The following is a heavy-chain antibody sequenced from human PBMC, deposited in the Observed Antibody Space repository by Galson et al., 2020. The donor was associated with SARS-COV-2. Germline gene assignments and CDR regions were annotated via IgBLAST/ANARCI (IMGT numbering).Heavy chain of an antibody. J-gene: IGHJ4*02. Sequence: GGSLRLSCAASGFTFSSYWMSWVRQAPGKGLEWVANIKQDGSEKYYVDSVKGRFTISRDNAKNSLYLQMNSLRAEDTAVYYCARDFSDYDPANFDYWGQGTLVTVSS. D-gene: IGHD3-22*01. V-gene: IGHV3-7*03. CDR2: IKQDGSEK. CDR1: GFTFSSYW. CDR3: ARDFSDYDPANFDY.